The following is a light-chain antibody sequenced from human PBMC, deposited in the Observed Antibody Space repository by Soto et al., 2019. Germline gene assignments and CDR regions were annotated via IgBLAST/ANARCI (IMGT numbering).Light chain of an antibody. CDR1: ENINMH. Sequence: DIQMTQSPSSLSASVGDRVTITCRASENINMHLNWYQQQPGKAPKLLIYAASSLQNGVPSRFRSGGSGTDFTLIITNLQPEDFATYYCQQSYTALSITFGQGTRLEIK. CDR3: QQSYTALSIT. J-gene: IGKJ5*01. CDR2: AAS. V-gene: IGKV1-39*01.